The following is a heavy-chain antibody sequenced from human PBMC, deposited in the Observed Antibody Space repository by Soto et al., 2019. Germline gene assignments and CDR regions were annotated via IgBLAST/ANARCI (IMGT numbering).Heavy chain of an antibody. J-gene: IGHJ6*02. CDR1: GGSISSYY. CDR2: IYYSGST. V-gene: IGHV4-59*01. CDR3: ARAGDVVLLWFGRYGMDV. D-gene: IGHD3-10*01. Sequence: SGTLSLTCTVPGGSISSYYWSWIRQPPGKGLEWIGYIYYSGSTNYNPSLKSRVTISVDTSKNQFSLKLSSVTAADTAVYYCARAGDVVLLWFGRYGMDVWGQGTTVTVSS.